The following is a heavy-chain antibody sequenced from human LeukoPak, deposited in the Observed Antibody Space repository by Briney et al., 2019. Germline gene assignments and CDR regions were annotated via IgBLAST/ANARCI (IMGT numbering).Heavy chain of an antibody. CDR3: ARDQYDYVWGSYRNPVDY. CDR1: GFTFSSYS. Sequence: GGSLRLSCAASGFTFSSYSMNWVRQAPGKGLEWVSSISSSSSYIYYADSVKGRFTISRDNAKNSLCLQMNSLRAEDTAVYYCARDQYDYVWGSYRNPVDYWGQGTLVTVSS. V-gene: IGHV3-21*01. J-gene: IGHJ4*02. CDR2: ISSSSSYI. D-gene: IGHD3-16*02.